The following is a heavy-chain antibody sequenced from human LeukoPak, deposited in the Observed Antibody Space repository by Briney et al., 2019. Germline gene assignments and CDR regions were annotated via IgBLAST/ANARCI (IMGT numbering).Heavy chain of an antibody. V-gene: IGHV3-21*01. CDR2: ISSSSSYI. Sequence: PGGSLRLSCAASGFTFSSYSMNWVRQAPGKGLEWVSSISSSSSYIYYADSVKGRFTISRDNAKNLPYLQMNSLRAEDTAVYYCARDPCSSTSCYTGAFDFWGQGTMVTVSS. CDR3: ARDPCSSTSCYTGAFDF. J-gene: IGHJ3*01. CDR1: GFTFSSYS. D-gene: IGHD2-2*02.